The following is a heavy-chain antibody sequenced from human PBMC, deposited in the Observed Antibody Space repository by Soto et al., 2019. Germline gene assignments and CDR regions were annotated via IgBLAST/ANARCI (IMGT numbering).Heavy chain of an antibody. J-gene: IGHJ6*02. CDR2: IYYSGST. V-gene: IGHV4-59*01. CDR1: GGSISSYY. D-gene: IGHD2-2*01. Sequence: SETLSLTCTVSGGSISSYYWSWIRQPPGKGLEWIGYIYYSGSTNYNPSLKSRVTISVDTSKNQFSLKLSSVTAADTAVYYCARDLGYCSSTSCYRVRRGARASGMDVWGQGTTVTVSS. CDR3: ARDLGYCSSTSCYRVRRGARASGMDV.